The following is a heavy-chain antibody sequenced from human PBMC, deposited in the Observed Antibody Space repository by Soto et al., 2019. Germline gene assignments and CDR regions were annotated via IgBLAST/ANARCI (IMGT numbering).Heavy chain of an antibody. CDR1: GFSFNLFT. CDR2: VSHVGDNK. J-gene: IGHJ6*02. CDR3: ARGNMDV. V-gene: IGHV3-30-3*01. Sequence: QVQLVESGGGVVQPGRSLRLSCAASGFSFNLFTFHWVRQAPGRGLEWVAVVSHVGDNKFYADSVKGRFTISRDDSKNMLYLQMNSLRVDDTAFYYCARGNMDVWGQGTTVTVSS.